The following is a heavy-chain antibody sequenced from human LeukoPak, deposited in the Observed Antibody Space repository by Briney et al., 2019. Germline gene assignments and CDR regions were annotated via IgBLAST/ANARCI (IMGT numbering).Heavy chain of an antibody. Sequence: SETLSLTCAVSGYSISSGYYWGWIRQPPGKGLEWIGSIYHSGSTYYNPSLKSRVTISVDTSKNQFSLKLSSVTAADTAVYYCARAGPTIYYYYYMDVWGKGTTVTVSS. CDR2: IYHSGST. D-gene: IGHD1-1*01. J-gene: IGHJ6*03. CDR3: ARAGPTIYYYYYMDV. CDR1: GYSISSGYY. V-gene: IGHV4-38-2*01.